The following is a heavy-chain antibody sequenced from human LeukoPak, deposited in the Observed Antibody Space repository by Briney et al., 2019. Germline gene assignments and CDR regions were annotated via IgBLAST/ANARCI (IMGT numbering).Heavy chain of an antibody. J-gene: IGHJ4*02. CDR1: GFIFSTYA. V-gene: IGHV3-23*01. CDR3: ARAAYSGSYSDY. CDR2: TSGSGGST. D-gene: IGHD1-26*01. Sequence: GSLRLSCAASGFIFSTYAMNWVRQAPGKGLEWVSTTSGSGGSTYYADSVKGRFTISRDNAKNTPYLQMNSLRAEDMAVYYCARAAYSGSYSDYWGQGTLVTVSS.